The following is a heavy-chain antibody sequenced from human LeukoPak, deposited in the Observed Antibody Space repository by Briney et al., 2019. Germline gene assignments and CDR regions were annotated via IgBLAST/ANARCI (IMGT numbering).Heavy chain of an antibody. CDR2: IKQDGSDQ. V-gene: IGHV3-7*01. Sequence: QAGGSLRLSCAASGLTFSSHWMSWVRQAPVKELEWVASIKQDGSDQQYVDSVKGRFTISRDNARNSLYLQMSSLRAEDTAVYYCASVHYDDGSTYRPIDCWGQGTLVTVSS. D-gene: IGHD3-22*01. CDR3: ASVHYDDGSTYRPIDC. CDR1: GLTFSSHW. J-gene: IGHJ4*02.